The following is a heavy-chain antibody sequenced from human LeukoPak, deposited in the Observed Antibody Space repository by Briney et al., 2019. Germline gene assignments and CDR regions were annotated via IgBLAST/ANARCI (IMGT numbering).Heavy chain of an antibody. CDR1: GGSISSYY. Sequence: SETLSLTCTVSGGSISSYYWSWIRQPPGKGLEWIGYIYYSGSTNYNPSLKSRVTISVDTSKNQISLKLSSVTAADTAVYYCARHPQYYYDSSGYYVCAFDIWGQGTMVTVSS. V-gene: IGHV4-59*08. CDR3: ARHPQYYYDSSGYYVCAFDI. CDR2: IYYSGST. D-gene: IGHD3-22*01. J-gene: IGHJ3*02.